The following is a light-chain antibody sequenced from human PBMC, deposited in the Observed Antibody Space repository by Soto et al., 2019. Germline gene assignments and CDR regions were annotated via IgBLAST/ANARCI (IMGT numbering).Light chain of an antibody. CDR3: QQRSSWPPPT. CDR2: DAS. CDR1: ERVGNY. V-gene: IGKV3-11*01. J-gene: IGKJ4*01. Sequence: IVLTQSPATLSLSPGERATLSCRASERVGNYLAWYQEKPGQAPRLLIYDASNRATGIPPRFSGSGSGTDFTLTISSLEPVDFAVYYCQQRSSWPPPTFGGGTKVEI.